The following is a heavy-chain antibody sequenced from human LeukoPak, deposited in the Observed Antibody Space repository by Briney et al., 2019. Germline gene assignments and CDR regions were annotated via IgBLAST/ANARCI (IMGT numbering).Heavy chain of an antibody. J-gene: IGHJ6*02. CDR2: INHSGRT. Sequence: KAAETLSLTCAVYGGSFSDYFWGWIRQPPGKVLEWIGEINHSGRTYYNPSLKSRVTISVDTSKNQFSLNLSSVTAADTAVYYCARDVVVVPAAIHYGMDVWGQGTTVTVSS. D-gene: IGHD2-2*01. CDR3: ARDVVVVPAAIHYGMDV. V-gene: IGHV4-34*01. CDR1: GGSFSDYF.